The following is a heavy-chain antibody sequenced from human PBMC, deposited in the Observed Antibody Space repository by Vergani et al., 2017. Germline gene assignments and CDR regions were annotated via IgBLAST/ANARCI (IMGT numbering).Heavy chain of an antibody. V-gene: IGHV3-7*03. CDR2: IKQDGSEK. CDR3: ARDPNYYDFWSGYYTGRIS. Sequence: EVQLVESGGGLVKPGGSLRLSCAASGFTFSSYWMSWVRQAPGKGLEWVANIKQDGSEKYYVDSVKGRFTISRDNAKNSLYLQMNSLRAEDTAVYYCARDPNYYDFWSGYYTGRISWGQGTLVTVSS. CDR1: GFTFSSYW. D-gene: IGHD3-3*01. J-gene: IGHJ5*02.